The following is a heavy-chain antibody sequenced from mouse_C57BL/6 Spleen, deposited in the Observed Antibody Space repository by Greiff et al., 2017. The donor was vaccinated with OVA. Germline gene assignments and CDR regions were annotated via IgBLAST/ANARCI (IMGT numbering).Heavy chain of an antibody. D-gene: IGHD1-1*01. Sequence: EVQLVESEGGLVQPGSSMKLSCTASGFTFSDYYMAWVSQVPEKGLEWVANINYDGSSTYYLDSLKSRFIISRDNAKNILYLQMNSLKSEDTATYYCARYHYYDSTPFDYWGQGTTLTVSS. CDR2: INYDGSST. CDR3: ARYHYYDSTPFDY. CDR1: GFTFSDYY. J-gene: IGHJ2*01. V-gene: IGHV5-16*01.